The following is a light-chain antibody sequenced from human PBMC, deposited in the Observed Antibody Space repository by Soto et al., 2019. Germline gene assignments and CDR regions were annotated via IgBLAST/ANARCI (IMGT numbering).Light chain of an antibody. Sequence: EVVMRQSPANLSLSRGERATLSCRASQSVSSYLAWDQQKPGQAPRLLIYDASNRATGIPARFSGSGSWTDFTLTISSLEPEDFAVYYCQQRSNWPPITFGQGTRLEIK. CDR3: QQRSNWPPIT. V-gene: IGKV3-11*01. CDR2: DAS. CDR1: QSVSSY. J-gene: IGKJ5*01.